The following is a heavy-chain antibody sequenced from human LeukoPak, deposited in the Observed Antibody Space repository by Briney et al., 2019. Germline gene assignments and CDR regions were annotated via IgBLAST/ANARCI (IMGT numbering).Heavy chain of an antibody. CDR3: ARNRGYGYFFDY. J-gene: IGHJ4*02. D-gene: IGHD6-25*01. V-gene: IGHV3-74*01. CDR2: INSDGSST. Sequence: GGSLTLFWSASGYIISSYRMHWVRQAPGKGLVWVSRINSDGSSTSYADSVKGRFTISRDNAKNTLYLQMNSLRAEDTAVYYCARNRGYGYFFDYWGQGTLVTVSS. CDR1: GYIISSYR.